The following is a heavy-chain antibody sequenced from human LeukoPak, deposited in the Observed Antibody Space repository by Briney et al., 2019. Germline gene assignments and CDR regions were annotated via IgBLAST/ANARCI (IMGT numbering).Heavy chain of an antibody. CDR2: IYYSGST. Sequence: SETLSLTCTVSGGSISSSSYYWGWIRQPPGKGLEWIGSIYYSGSTYYNPSVKSRVTISVDTSKNQFSLKLSSVTAADTAVYYCARVSWVVPAATYYFDYGGQGTLVPSPQ. D-gene: IGHD2-2*01. CDR1: GGSISSSSYY. CDR3: ARVSWVVPAATYYFDY. V-gene: IGHV4-39*07. J-gene: IGHJ4*02.